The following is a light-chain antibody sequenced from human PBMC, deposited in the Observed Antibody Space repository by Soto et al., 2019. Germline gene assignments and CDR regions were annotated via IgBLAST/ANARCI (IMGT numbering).Light chain of an antibody. CDR3: GTWDNSLSAWV. Sequence: QSVLTQPPSVSAAPGQKVSISCTGSISNIGNNYVSWYQQLPGTAPKLLVYEKNKRPSGISDRFSGSKSGTSAALDITGLQTGDEGDYYCGTWDNSLSAWVFGAGTKLTVL. V-gene: IGLV1-51*02. J-gene: IGLJ3*02. CDR1: ISNIGNNY. CDR2: EKN.